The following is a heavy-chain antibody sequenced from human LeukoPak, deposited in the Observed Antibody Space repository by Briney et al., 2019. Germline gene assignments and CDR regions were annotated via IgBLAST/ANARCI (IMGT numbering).Heavy chain of an antibody. J-gene: IGHJ4*02. CDR1: GFSVSSFG. D-gene: IGHD6-19*01. Sequence: GGSLRLSCEVSGFSVSSFGMSWVRQAPGKGLEWISAISVHGETTWYADSVKGRFIISRDKSQNTLLLQLSSLRAEDTAIYYCAQGYSSGWFPYWGQGSLVSVSS. V-gene: IGHV3-23*01. CDR3: AQGYSSGWFPY. CDR2: ISVHGETT.